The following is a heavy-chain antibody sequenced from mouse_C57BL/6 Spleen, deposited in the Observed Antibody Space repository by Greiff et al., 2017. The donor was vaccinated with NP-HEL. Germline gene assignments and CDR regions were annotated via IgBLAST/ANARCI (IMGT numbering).Heavy chain of an antibody. V-gene: IGHV5-17*01. D-gene: IGHD1-1*01. CDR3: ARATFYGSSSPFAY. CDR2: ISSGSSTI. CDR1: GFTFSDYG. J-gene: IGHJ3*01. Sequence: EVQLVESGGGLVKPGGSLKLSCAASGFTFSDYGMHWVRQAPEKGLEWVAYISSGSSTIYYADTVKGRFTISRDNAKNTLFLQMTSLRSEDTAMYYCARATFYGSSSPFAYWGQGTLVTVSA.